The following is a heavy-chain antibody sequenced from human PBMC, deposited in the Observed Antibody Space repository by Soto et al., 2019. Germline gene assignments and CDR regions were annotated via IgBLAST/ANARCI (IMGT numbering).Heavy chain of an antibody. Sequence: GGPGKVSCKGSCYTFSSYWIRWGGPAPGQRVEGMGWISAYNGNTNYAQKLQGRVTMTTDTSTSTAYMELRSLRSDDTAVYYCARAGDGSGSYSYYYYYYMDVWGKGTTVTVSS. V-gene: IGHV1-18*01. CDR2: ISAYNGNT. CDR3: ARAGDGSGSYSYYYYYYMDV. CDR1: CYTFSSYW. D-gene: IGHD3-10*01. J-gene: IGHJ6*03.